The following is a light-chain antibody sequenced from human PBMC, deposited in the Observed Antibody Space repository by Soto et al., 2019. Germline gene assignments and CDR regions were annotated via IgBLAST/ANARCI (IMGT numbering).Light chain of an antibody. J-gene: IGLJ3*02. V-gene: IGLV1-40*01. CDR2: AVT. Sequence: QSVLTQPPSVSGAPGQWVTISCTGSGSSLGAGYDVHWYQQLPGTAPKLMISAVTQRPSGVPDRFSGSKSGNTASLTISGLQADDEADYFCCSYTASDLWVFGGGTKVTVL. CDR3: CSYTASDLWV. CDR1: GSSLGAGYD.